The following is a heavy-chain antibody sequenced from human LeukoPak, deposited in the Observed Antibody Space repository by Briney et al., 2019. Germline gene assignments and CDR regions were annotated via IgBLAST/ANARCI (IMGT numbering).Heavy chain of an antibody. CDR1: GYSISSGYY. V-gene: IGHV4-38-2*02. D-gene: IGHD3-10*01. CDR2: IYHSGTT. CDR3: ARVQVHVLLWFGNPYFDY. Sequence: SETLSLTCTVSGYSISSGYYWGWIRQPPGKGLEWIGFIYHSGTTYYNPSLKSRVTISVDTSKNQFSLKLSSVTAADTAVYYCARVQVHVLLWFGNPYFDYWGQGTLVTVSS. J-gene: IGHJ4*02.